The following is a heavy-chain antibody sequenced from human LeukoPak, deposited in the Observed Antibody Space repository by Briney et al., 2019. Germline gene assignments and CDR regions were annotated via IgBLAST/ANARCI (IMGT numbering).Heavy chain of an antibody. D-gene: IGHD6-19*01. CDR3: ARLQWLVYDYFDY. Sequence: PGGSLRLSCAASGFTFSSYWMSWVRQAPGKGLEWVANIKQDGSEKYYVDSVKGRFTISRDNAKNSLYLQMNSLRAEDTAVYYYARLQWLVYDYFDYWGQGTLVTVSS. CDR2: IKQDGSEK. J-gene: IGHJ4*02. CDR1: GFTFSSYW. V-gene: IGHV3-7*01.